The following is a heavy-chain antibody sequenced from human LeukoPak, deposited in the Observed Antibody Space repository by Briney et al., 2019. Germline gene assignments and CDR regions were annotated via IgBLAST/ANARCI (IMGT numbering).Heavy chain of an antibody. D-gene: IGHD6-13*01. J-gene: IGHJ4*02. CDR3: ARQATRIAAAGTSTDY. CDR1: RFTFSSYA. Sequence: GGSLRLSCAASRFTFSSYAMHWVRQAPGKGLEYVSAISSNGGSTYYANSVKGRFTISRDNSKNTLYLQMGSLRAEDMAVYYCARQATRIAAAGTSTDYWGQGTLVTVSS. V-gene: IGHV3-64*01. CDR2: ISSNGGST.